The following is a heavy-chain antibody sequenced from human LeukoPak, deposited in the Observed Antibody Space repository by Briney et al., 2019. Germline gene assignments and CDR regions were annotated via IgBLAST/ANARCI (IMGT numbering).Heavy chain of an antibody. D-gene: IGHD5-18*01. CDR3: ARARSSYGYGDAFDI. CDR1: GFTFSNYW. V-gene: IGHV3-30*03. J-gene: IGHJ3*02. CDR2: ISYDGSSK. Sequence: GGSLRLSCAASGFTFSNYWMHWVRQAPGKGLEWVAVISYDGSSKYYADSVKGRFTISRDNSKNTLYLQMNRLRAEDTAVYYCARARSSYGYGDAFDIWGQGTMVTVPS.